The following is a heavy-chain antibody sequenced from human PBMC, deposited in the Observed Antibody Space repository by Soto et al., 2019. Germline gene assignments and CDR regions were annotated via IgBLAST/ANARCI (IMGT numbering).Heavy chain of an antibody. V-gene: IGHV3-9*01. CDR3: AKDMGGSVIWFYYGMVV. CDR1: GIGFGDYA. Sequence: GGSLRLSCVASGIGFGDYAMHWVRQAPGRGLEWISGISWNSGNRAYADSVKGRFTISRDNARNSLYLQMNSLRAEDTALYYCAKDMGGSVIWFYYGMVVWGQGTTVTVSS. CDR2: ISWNSGNR. J-gene: IGHJ6*02. D-gene: IGHD3-16*01.